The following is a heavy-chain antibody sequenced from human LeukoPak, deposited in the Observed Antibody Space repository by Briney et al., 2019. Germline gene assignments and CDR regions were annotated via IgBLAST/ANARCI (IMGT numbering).Heavy chain of an antibody. Sequence: PGGSLRLSCAASGFTFSSYGMHWVRQAPGKGLEWVAFIRYDGSNKYYADSVKGRFTVSRDNSENTLYLQMNSLRAEDTAVYYCAKDSSIAVAGTYFDYWGQGTLVTVSS. CDR3: AKDSSIAVAGTYFDY. D-gene: IGHD6-19*01. J-gene: IGHJ4*02. CDR2: IRYDGSNK. V-gene: IGHV3-30*02. CDR1: GFTFSSYG.